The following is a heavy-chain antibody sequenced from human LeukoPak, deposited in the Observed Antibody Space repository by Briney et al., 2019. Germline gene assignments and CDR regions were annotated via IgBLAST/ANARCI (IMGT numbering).Heavy chain of an antibody. CDR2: VTVSGGST. CDR3: AVSVTTLDY. CDR1: GFTFSNYV. Sequence: GGSLRLSCAASGFTFSNYVMSCVPQAPGKGVECVSAVTVSGGSTYYADSVKGRFNISTDNSKNTLYLHMNSLRAADTAVYYCAVSVTTLDYSGQGTLVTVSS. J-gene: IGHJ4*02. D-gene: IGHD4-17*01. V-gene: IGHV3-23*01.